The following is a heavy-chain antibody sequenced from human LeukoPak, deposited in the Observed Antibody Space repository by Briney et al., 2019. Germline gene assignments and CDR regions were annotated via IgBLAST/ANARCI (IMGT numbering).Heavy chain of an antibody. D-gene: IGHD3-22*01. CDR3: ARGLDSSGYYYVDY. J-gene: IGHJ4*02. CDR1: GGSFSGYY. V-gene: IGHV4-34*01. Sequence: SETLSLTCAVYGGSFSGYYWSWIRQPPGKGLEWIGEINHSGSTNYNPSLKSRVTISVDTSKNLFSLKLSSVTAADTAVYYCARGLDSSGYYYVDYWGQGTLVTVSS. CDR2: INHSGST.